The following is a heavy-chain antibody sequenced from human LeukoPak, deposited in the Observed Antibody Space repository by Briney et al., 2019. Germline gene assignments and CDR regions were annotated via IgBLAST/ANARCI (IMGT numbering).Heavy chain of an antibody. CDR1: GGSISSGGYY. J-gene: IGHJ4*02. CDR2: IYYSGST. CDR3: ASAIGAGGDFGLDY. D-gene: IGHD3/OR15-3a*01. Sequence: SETLSLTCTVSGGSISSGGYYWSWIRQHPGKGLEWIGYIYYSGSTYYNPSLKSRVTISVDTSKNQFSLKLSSVTAADTAVYYCASAIGAGGDFGLDYWGQGTLVTVSP. V-gene: IGHV4-31*03.